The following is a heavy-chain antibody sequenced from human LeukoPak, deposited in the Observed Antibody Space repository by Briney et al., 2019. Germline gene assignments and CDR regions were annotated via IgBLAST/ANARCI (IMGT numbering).Heavy chain of an antibody. CDR3: VKEPHYYDRSGYF. Sequence: GGSLRLSCAASGFTFDDYAMHWVRQAPGKGLEWVSLIGGDGGSTYYADSVKGRFTISRDNSKNSLFLQMKSLRTDDTALYFCVKEPHYYDRSGYFWGQGTLVTVSS. V-gene: IGHV3-43*02. CDR2: IGGDGGST. J-gene: IGHJ4*02. D-gene: IGHD3-22*01. CDR1: GFTFDDYA.